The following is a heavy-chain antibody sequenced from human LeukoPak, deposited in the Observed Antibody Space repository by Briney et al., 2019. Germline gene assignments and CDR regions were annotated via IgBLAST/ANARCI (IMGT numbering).Heavy chain of an antibody. J-gene: IGHJ3*02. CDR1: EFTFSSYA. Sequence: GGSLRLSCAASEFTFSSYAMSWVRQAPGKGLEWVSAISYSGGSTYYADSVKGRFTISRDNSKNTLYLQMNSLRAEDTAVYYCAKDRPYYYDSSGYGDAFDIWGQGTMVTVSS. V-gene: IGHV3-23*01. D-gene: IGHD3-22*01. CDR2: ISYSGGST. CDR3: AKDRPYYYDSSGYGDAFDI.